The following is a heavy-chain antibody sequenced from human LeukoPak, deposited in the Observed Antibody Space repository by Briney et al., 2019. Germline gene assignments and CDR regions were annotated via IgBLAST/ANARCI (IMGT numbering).Heavy chain of an antibody. CDR1: GFTLSDYF. CDR2: ISSSGSAI. J-gene: IGHJ4*02. CDR3: AREGSGGSGSYYKTNPHYFDY. D-gene: IGHD3-10*01. V-gene: IGHV3-11*01. Sequence: GGSLRLSCAASGFTLSDYFMGWIRQAPGMGLEWVSYISSSGSAIFNADSVKGRFTISRDNAKNSLYLQMNSLRAEDTAVYYCAREGSGGSGSYYKTNPHYFDYWGQGTLVTVSS.